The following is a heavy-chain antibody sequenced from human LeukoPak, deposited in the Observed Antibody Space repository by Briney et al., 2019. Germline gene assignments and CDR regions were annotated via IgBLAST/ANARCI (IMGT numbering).Heavy chain of an antibody. CDR3: AGAGVRSANCSSTSCYAD. J-gene: IGHJ4*02. Sequence: SVKVSCKASGGTFSSYAISWVRQAPGQGLEWMGRIIPILGIANYAQKFQGRVTITADKSTSTAYMELSSLRSEDTAVYYCAGAGVRSANCSSTSCYADWGQGTLVTVSS. CDR1: GGTFSSYA. V-gene: IGHV1-69*04. D-gene: IGHD2-2*01. CDR2: IIPILGIA.